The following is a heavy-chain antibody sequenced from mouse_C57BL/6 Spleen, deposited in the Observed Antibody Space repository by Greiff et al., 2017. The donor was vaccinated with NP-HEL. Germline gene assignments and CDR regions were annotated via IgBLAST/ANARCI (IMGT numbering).Heavy chain of an antibody. V-gene: IGHV1-61*01. D-gene: IGHD1-1*01. CDR1: GYTFTSYW. J-gene: IGHJ1*03. Sequence: QVQLQQPGAELVRPGSSVKLSCKASGYTFTSYWMDWVKQRPGQGLEWIGNIYPSDSETHYNQKFKDKATLTVDKSSSTAYMQLSSLTSEDSAVYDCARSVILRYHWYFDVWGTGTTVTVSS. CDR2: IYPSDSET. CDR3: ARSVILRYHWYFDV.